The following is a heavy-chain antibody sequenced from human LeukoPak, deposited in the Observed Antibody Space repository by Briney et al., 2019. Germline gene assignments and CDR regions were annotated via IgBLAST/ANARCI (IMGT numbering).Heavy chain of an antibody. CDR3: ARDGGIQLNYYYYGMDV. D-gene: IGHD5-18*01. V-gene: IGHV3-21*01. CDR1: GFTFSSYS. Sequence: GGSLRLSCAASGFTFSSYSMNWVRQAPGKGLEWVSSISSSSSYIYYADSVKGRFTISRDNAKNSLYLQVNSLRAEDTAVYYCARDGGIQLNYYYYGMDVWGQGTTVTVSS. CDR2: ISSSSSYI. J-gene: IGHJ6*02.